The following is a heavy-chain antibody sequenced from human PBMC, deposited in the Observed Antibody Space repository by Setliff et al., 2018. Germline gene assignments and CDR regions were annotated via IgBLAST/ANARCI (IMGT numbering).Heavy chain of an antibody. J-gene: IGHJ5*01. CDR2: IYPADSDT. CDR3: ARRGYGGYIYGSFDS. V-gene: IGHV5-51*01. D-gene: IGHD5-18*01. Sequence: PGESLKISCKASGYRFTSQWIAWVRQTPGRGLEWMGIIYPADSDTTYSPSFQGQVTISVDKSLSTAYLQWSSLKASDSGKYYCARRGYGGYIYGSFDSWGQGTLFTVSS. CDR1: GYRFTSQW.